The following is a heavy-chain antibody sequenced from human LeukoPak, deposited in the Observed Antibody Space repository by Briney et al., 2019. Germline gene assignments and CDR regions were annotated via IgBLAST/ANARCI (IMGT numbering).Heavy chain of an antibody. J-gene: IGHJ4*02. CDR2: ISGSGGST. CDR1: GFTFSSYA. D-gene: IGHD3-22*01. Sequence: GGSLRLSCAASGFTFSSYAMSWVRQAPGKGLEWVSAISGSGGSTYYADSVKGRFTISRDNAKNSLYLQMNSLRAEDTAVYYCARDRKYYNDSSGYFIWGQGTLVTVSS. CDR3: ARDRKYYNDSSGYFI. V-gene: IGHV3-23*01.